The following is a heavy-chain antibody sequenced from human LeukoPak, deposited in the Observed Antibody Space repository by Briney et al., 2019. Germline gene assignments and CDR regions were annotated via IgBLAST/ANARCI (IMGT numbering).Heavy chain of an antibody. CDR2: ISGDGGTT. D-gene: IGHD4-17*01. CDR1: GFTFDDYA. Sequence: GGALRLSCAASGFTFDDYAMHWVRQVPGKGLEWVSLISGDGGTTYYADSVKGRFTISRDNSKNSLYLQMNSLRTEDTALFYCAKDSAPMTTLKTTFDSWGQGTLVTVS. V-gene: IGHV3-43*02. CDR3: AKDSAPMTTLKTTFDS. J-gene: IGHJ4*02.